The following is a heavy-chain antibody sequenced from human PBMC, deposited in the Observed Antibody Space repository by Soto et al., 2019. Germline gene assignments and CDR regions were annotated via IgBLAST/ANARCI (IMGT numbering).Heavy chain of an antibody. V-gene: IGHV3-21*01. Sequence: PGGSLRLSCAASGFPFTTYSINWVRQAPGKGLGWVSSFNTRSDTFYADSVKGRFTISRDNANNSVSLRMNSLRADDTAVYYCAREEPRWPRAFGVDVWGQGTTVTVSS. CDR3: AREEPRWPRAFGVDV. J-gene: IGHJ6*02. CDR2: FNTRSDT. CDR1: GFPFTTYS. D-gene: IGHD2-15*01.